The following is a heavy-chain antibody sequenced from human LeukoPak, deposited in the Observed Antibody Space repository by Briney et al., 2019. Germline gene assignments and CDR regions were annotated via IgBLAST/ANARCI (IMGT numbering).Heavy chain of an antibody. CDR2: ISRSGTTI. CDR1: GFTFRSYE. Sequence: PGGSLRLSCAASGFTFRSYEMNWVRQAPGKGLEWVSYISRSGTTIYYVDSVKGRFTISRDNAKNSLYLQMNSLRAEDTAVYYCARDPSPYSSGWHGSVWGQGTLVTVSS. V-gene: IGHV3-48*03. CDR3: ARDPSPYSSGWHGSV. D-gene: IGHD6-19*01. J-gene: IGHJ4*02.